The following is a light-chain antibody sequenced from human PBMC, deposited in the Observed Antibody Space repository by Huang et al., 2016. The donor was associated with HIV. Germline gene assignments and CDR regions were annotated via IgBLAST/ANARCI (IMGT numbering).Light chain of an antibody. CDR1: HDISTY. J-gene: IGKJ5*01. CDR2: DTS. Sequence: DIQMTQSPSSLSASVKDRVTITCQASHDISTYLNWYQQKPRKAPKLLIYDTSNLETGVPSRCSGSGSGTHFTLTINGLEPEDVATYYCQQHGDFPITFGQGTRLDIK. V-gene: IGKV1-33*01. CDR3: QQHGDFPIT.